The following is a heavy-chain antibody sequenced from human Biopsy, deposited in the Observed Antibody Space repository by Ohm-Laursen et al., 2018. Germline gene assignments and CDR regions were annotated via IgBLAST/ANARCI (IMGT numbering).Heavy chain of an antibody. Sequence: SVKVSCKASGNTFATYHIHWVRQAPGQGLEWMGVISPSGATTSFSQKFQGRITMTRDTSTGTVYMDLNSLGSEDTAVYYCARAGVGSDGTDYYYYGMDVWGPGTTVTVSS. J-gene: IGHJ6*02. CDR3: ARAGVGSDGTDYYYYGMDV. D-gene: IGHD5-24*01. V-gene: IGHV1-46*01. CDR2: ISPSGATT. CDR1: GNTFATYH.